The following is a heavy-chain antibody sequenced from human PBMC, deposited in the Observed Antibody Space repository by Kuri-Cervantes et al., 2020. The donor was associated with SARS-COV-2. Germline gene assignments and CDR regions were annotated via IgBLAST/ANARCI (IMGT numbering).Heavy chain of an antibody. J-gene: IGHJ6*03. CDR3: ARERRGTIFGVVIKPTHYMDV. CDR1: GGSFTDYY. Sequence: GSLRLSCAVYGGSFTDYYWSWIRQPPGKGLEWIGEINHSGSTNYNPSLKSRVTISVDTSKNQFPLKLSSVTAADTAVYYCARERRGTIFGVVIKPTHYMDVWGKGTTVTVSS. CDR2: INHSGST. V-gene: IGHV4-34*01. D-gene: IGHD3-3*01.